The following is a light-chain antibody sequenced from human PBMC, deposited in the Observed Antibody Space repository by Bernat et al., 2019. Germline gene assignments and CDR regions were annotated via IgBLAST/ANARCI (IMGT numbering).Light chain of an antibody. CDR2: GAS. CDR1: QSVGSE. J-gene: IGKJ1*01. V-gene: IGKV3-15*01. Sequence: EIMMTQSPVTLPASPGERATLSCRASQSVGSELAWYQQKAGQAPRLLIYGASTRATGIPDRFSGSGSGTEFTLTITSLQSEDFAIYYCQHSYSWPWTFGQGTKVEIK. CDR3: QHSYSWPWT.